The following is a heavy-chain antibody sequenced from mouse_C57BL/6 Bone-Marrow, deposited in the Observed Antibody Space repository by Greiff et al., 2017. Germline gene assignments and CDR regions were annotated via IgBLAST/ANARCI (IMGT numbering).Heavy chain of an antibody. CDR3: ARHGGKKAMDY. CDR2: ISSGGSYT. CDR1: GFTFSSYG. J-gene: IGHJ4*01. D-gene: IGHD2-1*01. V-gene: IGHV5-6*02. Sequence: EVKLEESGGDLVKPGGSLKLSCAASGFTFSSYGMSWVRQTPDKRLEWVATISSGGSYTYYPDSVKGRFTISRDNAKNTLYLQMSSLKSEDTAMYYCARHGGKKAMDYWGQGTSVTVSS.